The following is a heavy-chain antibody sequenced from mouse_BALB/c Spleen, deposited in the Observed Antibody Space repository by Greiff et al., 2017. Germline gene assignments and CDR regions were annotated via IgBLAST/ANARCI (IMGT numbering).Heavy chain of an antibody. CDR3: ARGAYYYGSSYSNYFDY. D-gene: IGHD1-1*01. J-gene: IGHJ2*01. CDR2: ISSGGST. V-gene: IGHV5-6-5*01. Sequence: EVHLVESGGGLVKPGGSLKLSCAASGFTFSSYAMSWVRQTPEKRLEWVASISSGGSTYYPDSVKGRFTISRDNARNILYLQMSSLRSEDTAMYYCARGAYYYGSSYSNYFDYWGQGTTLTVSS. CDR1: GFTFSSYA.